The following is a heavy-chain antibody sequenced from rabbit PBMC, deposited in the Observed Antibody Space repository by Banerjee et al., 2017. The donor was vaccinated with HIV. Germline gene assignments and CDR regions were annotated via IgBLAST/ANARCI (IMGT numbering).Heavy chain of an antibody. CDR2: IDTSSGST. CDR3: ARVFTVSGDFGL. Sequence: QSLEESGGDLVKPGASLTLTCTASGFSFSSNYYMCWVRQAPGKGLELIACIDTSSGSTWSGSGAKGRFTISKTSWPTVTLKMTSLPAADTATIFVARVFTVSGDFGLWGPGTSSPS. J-gene: IGHJ4*01. V-gene: IGHV1S40*01. CDR1: GFSFSSNYY. D-gene: IGHD1-1*01.